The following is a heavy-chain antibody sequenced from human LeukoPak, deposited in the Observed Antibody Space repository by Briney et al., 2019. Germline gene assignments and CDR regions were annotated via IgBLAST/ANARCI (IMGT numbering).Heavy chain of an antibody. J-gene: IGHJ4*02. D-gene: IGHD5-18*01. Sequence: GSLRLSCAASGFTFSNYWMSWVRQPPGKGLEWIGEINHSGSTNYNPSLKSRVTISVDTSKNQFSLKLSSVTAADTAVYYCARGVGYSYFDYWGQGTLVTVSS. CDR2: INHSGST. CDR3: ARGVGYSYFDY. V-gene: IGHV4-34*01. CDR1: GFTFSNYW.